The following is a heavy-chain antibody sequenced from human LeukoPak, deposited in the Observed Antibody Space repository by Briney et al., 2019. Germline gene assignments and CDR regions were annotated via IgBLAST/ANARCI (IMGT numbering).Heavy chain of an antibody. D-gene: IGHD7-27*01. CDR2: TSNSGTTI. Sequence: GGSLRLSCAASGFTFSSYEMNWVRQAPGKGLEWVSKTSNSGTTIYYADSVKGRFTISRDNAKNSLYLQLNSLRAEDTAIYYCARTNWGLGGAFDIWGQGTMVTVSS. J-gene: IGHJ3*02. V-gene: IGHV3-48*03. CDR1: GFTFSSYE. CDR3: ARTNWGLGGAFDI.